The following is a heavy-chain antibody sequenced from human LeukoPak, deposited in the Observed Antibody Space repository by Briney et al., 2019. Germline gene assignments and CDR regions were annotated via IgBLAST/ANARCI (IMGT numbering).Heavy chain of an antibody. CDR2: INPGDSDT. CDR3: ARLTAPIGVVIDY. CDR1: GYIFTNNW. D-gene: IGHD3-3*01. J-gene: IGHJ4*02. Sequence: PGESLKISCKGSGYIFTNNWIGWVRQMPGKGLEWMAIINPGDSDTRISPSFQGQGTISADKSISTAYLQWSSLKASDTAMYYCARLTAPIGVVIDYWGQGTLVTVSS. V-gene: IGHV5-51*01.